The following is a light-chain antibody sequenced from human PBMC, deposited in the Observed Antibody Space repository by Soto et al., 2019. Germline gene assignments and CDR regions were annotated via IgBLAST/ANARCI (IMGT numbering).Light chain of an antibody. CDR2: SAY. CDR1: HSVTTH. V-gene: IGKV3-11*01. Sequence: EIVLTQSPDTLPLSPGERATLSCWASHSVTTHLAWFQQRPGQTPRLLIESAYTRARRIPPRFSGRGSGADFTPTILSLEPEDFAVYYCQQSSDSITFGQGTRLEIK. J-gene: IGKJ5*01. CDR3: QQSSDSIT.